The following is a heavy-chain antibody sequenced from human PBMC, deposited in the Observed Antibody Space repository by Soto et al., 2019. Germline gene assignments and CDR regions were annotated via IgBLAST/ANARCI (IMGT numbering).Heavy chain of an antibody. D-gene: IGHD6-19*01. CDR1: GGTFSSYA. J-gene: IGHJ4*02. Sequence: SVKISCKASGGTFSSYAISWVRQAPGQGLEWMGGIIPIFGTANYAQKFQGRVTITADESTSTAYMELSSLRYEDTAVYYCARGAVAGRNYYFDYWGQGTLVTVSS. CDR3: ARGAVAGRNYYFDY. CDR2: IIPIFGTA. V-gene: IGHV1-69*13.